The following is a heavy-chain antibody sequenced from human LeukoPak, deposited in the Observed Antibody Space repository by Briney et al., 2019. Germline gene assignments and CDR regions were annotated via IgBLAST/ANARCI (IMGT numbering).Heavy chain of an antibody. CDR3: QKTAYDILTGYSAFDY. CDR2: IYWDDDK. Sequence: ESGPTLVNPTQTLTLTCTFSGFSLSTSGVGVGWIRQPPGKALEWLALIYWDDDKRSSTSLKRRLTITKDTSKNQVVLTMTNMDPVDTATYFSQKTAYDILTGYSAFDYWGQGTLVTVSS. J-gene: IGHJ4*02. D-gene: IGHD3-9*01. V-gene: IGHV2-5*02. CDR1: GFSLSTSGVG.